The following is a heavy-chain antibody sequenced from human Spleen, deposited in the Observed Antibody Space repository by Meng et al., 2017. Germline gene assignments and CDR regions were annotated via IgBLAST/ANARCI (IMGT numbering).Heavy chain of an antibody. CDR3: AREYDYGDHWGY. V-gene: IGHV3-21*01. J-gene: IGHJ4*02. D-gene: IGHD4-17*01. CDR2: ISSSSSYI. Sequence: GESLKISCAASGFTFSSYSMNWVRQAPGKGLEWVSSISSSSSYIYYADSVKGRFTISRDNAKNSLYLQMNSLRAEDTAVYYCAREYDYGDHWGYWGQGTLVTVSS. CDR1: GFTFSSYS.